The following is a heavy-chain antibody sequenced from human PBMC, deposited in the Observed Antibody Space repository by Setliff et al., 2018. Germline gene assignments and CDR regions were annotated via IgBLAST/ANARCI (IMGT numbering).Heavy chain of an antibody. D-gene: IGHD2-21*01. CDR3: AKDRVNDGFWDFDS. Sequence: PGGSLRLSRATSGFTFREYSMAWVRKVPGKGLEWVASVIQGGQGGCAGSLRGRCSISRDNSKKTVLLQMSNLRAEDTATYYCAKDRVNDGFWDFDSWGQGIVVTVSS. CDR1: GFTFREYS. J-gene: IGHJ4*02. CDR2: VIQGGQG. V-gene: IGHV3-23*01.